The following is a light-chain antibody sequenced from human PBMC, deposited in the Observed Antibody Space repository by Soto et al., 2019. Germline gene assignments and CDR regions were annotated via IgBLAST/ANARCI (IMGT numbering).Light chain of an antibody. V-gene: IGKV1-27*01. CDR1: QGISSY. J-gene: IGKJ1*01. CDR2: AAS. Sequence: IELTQSPSSLSASVGDRVTITCRASQGISSYLAWYQQKPGKVPKLLIYAASTLRSGVPSRFSGSGSGTDFTLTISSLQPEDVATYYCQKYDSAPRGFGQGTKVDVK. CDR3: QKYDSAPRG.